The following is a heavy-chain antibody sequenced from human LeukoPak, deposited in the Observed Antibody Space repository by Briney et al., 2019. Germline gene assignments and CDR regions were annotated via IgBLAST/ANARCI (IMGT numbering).Heavy chain of an antibody. CDR2: ISDSGGRT. V-gene: IGHV3-23*01. Sequence: GGSLRLSCAVSGITLSNYGMSWVRQAPGKGLEWVAGISDSGGRTNYADSVKGRFTISRDNPKNTLYLQMNSLRAEDTAVYYCARGQLGSLYYYYYMDVWGKGTTVTVSS. D-gene: IGHD6-6*01. CDR3: ARGQLGSLYYYYYMDV. CDR1: GITLSNYG. J-gene: IGHJ6*03.